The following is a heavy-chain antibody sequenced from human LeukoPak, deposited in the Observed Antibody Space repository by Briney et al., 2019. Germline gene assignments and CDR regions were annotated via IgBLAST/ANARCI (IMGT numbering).Heavy chain of an antibody. CDR3: ARSFGESYFDY. J-gene: IGHJ4*02. D-gene: IGHD3-10*01. CDR1: GGSITSGGYF. CDR2: ISYSGNT. V-gene: IGHV4-31*11. Sequence: PSETLSLTCAVSGGSITSGGYFWSWIRQHPGKGLEWIGYISYSGNTYYNPSLKSRLTISVDTSKNQFSLKLSSVTAADTAVYYCARSFGESYFDYWGQGILVTVSS.